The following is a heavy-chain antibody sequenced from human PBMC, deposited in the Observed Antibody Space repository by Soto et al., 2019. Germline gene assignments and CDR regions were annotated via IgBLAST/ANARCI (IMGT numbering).Heavy chain of an antibody. D-gene: IGHD6-13*01. CDR1: GFTFSSYG. J-gene: IGHJ4*02. CDR2: ISYDGSNK. CDR3: ATGDSSSWYWDYFDY. V-gene: IGHV3-30*03. Sequence: PGGSLRLSCAASGFTFSSYGMHWVRQAPGKGLEWVAVISYDGSNKYYADSVKGRFTISRDNSKNTLYLQMNSLRAEDTAVYYCATGDSSSWYWDYFDYWGQGTLVTVSS.